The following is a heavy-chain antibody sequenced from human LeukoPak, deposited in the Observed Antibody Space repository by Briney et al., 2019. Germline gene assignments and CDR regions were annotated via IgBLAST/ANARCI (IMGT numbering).Heavy chain of an antibody. CDR1: GYTFSNYG. J-gene: IGHJ5*02. Sequence: ASEEVSCKAYGYTFSNYGITWVRQAPGQGLEWMGWINVYNDNTNNARKFQGRVTMTTDTTTNTAYMELKSLTSDDTATYYCARDVAGPWGQGTLVTVSS. V-gene: IGHV1-18*01. D-gene: IGHD6-19*01. CDR2: INVYNDNT. CDR3: ARDVAGP.